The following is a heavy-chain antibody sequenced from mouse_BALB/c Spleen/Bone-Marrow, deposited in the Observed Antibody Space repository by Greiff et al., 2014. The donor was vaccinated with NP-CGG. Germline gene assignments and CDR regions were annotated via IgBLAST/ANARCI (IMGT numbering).Heavy chain of an antibody. V-gene: IGHV1S22*01. D-gene: IGHD2-1*01. CDR3: TREDYGNYVFPY. CDR1: GYTFTSHW. CDR2: IYPGSGST. J-gene: IGHJ3*01. Sequence: LQQPGSELVRPGASVRLSCKASGYTFTSHWMHWVKQRPGQGLEWIGNIYPGSGSTNYDEKFKSKATLTVDTSSSTANMQLSSLTSEDSAVYYCTREDYGNYVFPYWGQGTLVTVSA.